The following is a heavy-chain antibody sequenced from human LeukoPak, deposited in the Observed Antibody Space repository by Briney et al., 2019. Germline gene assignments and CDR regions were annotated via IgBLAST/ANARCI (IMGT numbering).Heavy chain of an antibody. D-gene: IGHD3-16*01. CDR3: ARDVRSMITFGGPFDY. CDR2: INPNSGGT. V-gene: IGHV1-2*02. CDR1: GYTFTSYY. Sequence: ASVKVSCKASGYTFTSYYMHWVRQAPGQGLEWMGWINPNSGGTNYAQKFQGRVTMTRDTSISTAYMELSRLRSDDTAVYYCARDVRSMITFGGPFDYWGQGTLVTVSS. J-gene: IGHJ4*02.